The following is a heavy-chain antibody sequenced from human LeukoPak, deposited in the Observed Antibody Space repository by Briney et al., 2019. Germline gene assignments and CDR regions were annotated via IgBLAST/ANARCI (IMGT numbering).Heavy chain of an antibody. J-gene: IGHJ4*02. CDR2: IKTKSEGGTT. CDR1: GFTVSNAW. Sequence: GGSLRLSCAASGFTVSNAWMIWVRQAPGKGLEWVGRIKTKSEGGTTDCAAPVKGRFTISRDDSKNTLYLQMNSLRSEDTGVYYCTTEVGATAKGWGQGTLVTVSS. D-gene: IGHD1-26*01. V-gene: IGHV3-15*01. CDR3: TTEVGATAKG.